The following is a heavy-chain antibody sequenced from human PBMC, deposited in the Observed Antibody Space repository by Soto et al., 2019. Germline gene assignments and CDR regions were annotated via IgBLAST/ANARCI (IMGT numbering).Heavy chain of an antibody. D-gene: IGHD2-2*01. J-gene: IGHJ1*01. CDR3: AKEGLYCSSTSCYGSGYFQH. CDR2: ISGSGGST. Sequence: EVQLLESGGGLVQPGGFLRLSCAASGFTFSSDAMSWVRQAPGKGLEWVSAISGSGGSTYYADSVKGRFTISRDNSKNTLYLQMNSPRAEDTAVYYCAKEGLYCSSTSCYGSGYFQHWGQGTLVTVSS. V-gene: IGHV3-23*01. CDR1: GFTFSSDA.